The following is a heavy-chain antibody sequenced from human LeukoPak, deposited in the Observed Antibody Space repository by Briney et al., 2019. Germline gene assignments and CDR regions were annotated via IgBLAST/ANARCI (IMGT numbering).Heavy chain of an antibody. CDR2: ISGSGGNT. D-gene: IGHD3-16*01. CDR1: GFTFIYYA. Sequence: GGSLRLSCAASGFTFIYYAMSWVRQAPGRGLEWVSTISGSGGNTYYADSVKGRFTISRDNSKNTLYLQMNSLRAEDTAVYYRAKERDRDFVGGAFDIWGQGTMVTVSS. CDR3: AKERDRDFVGGAFDI. J-gene: IGHJ3*02. V-gene: IGHV3-23*01.